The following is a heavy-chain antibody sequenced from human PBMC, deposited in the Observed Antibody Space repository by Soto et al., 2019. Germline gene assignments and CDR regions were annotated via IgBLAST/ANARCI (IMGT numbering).Heavy chain of an antibody. CDR2: IKQDGSEK. J-gene: IGHJ5*02. CDR1: GFTFSSYW. Sequence: GGSLRLSCAASGFTFSSYWMSWVRQAPGKGLEWVANIKQDGSEKYYVDSVKGRFTISRDNAKNSLYLQMNSLRAEDTAVYYCARVDWGLLPSGQWFDPWGQGTLVTVSS. D-gene: IGHD2-21*01. V-gene: IGHV3-7*01. CDR3: ARVDWGLLPSGQWFDP.